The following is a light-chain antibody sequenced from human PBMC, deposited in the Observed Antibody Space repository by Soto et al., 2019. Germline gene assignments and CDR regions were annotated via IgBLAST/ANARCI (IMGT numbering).Light chain of an antibody. J-gene: IGKJ4*01. Sequence: DIQMTQSPSSLSASVGDRVTITCRASQSISAYLNWYQHKPGKAPKLLIYAASSSQSGVPSRFSGRGSGTDLTLTISSLQPEDFETYYCQQSYSSPSFGGGTKVDI. V-gene: IGKV1-39*01. CDR1: QSISAY. CDR3: QQSYSSPS. CDR2: AAS.